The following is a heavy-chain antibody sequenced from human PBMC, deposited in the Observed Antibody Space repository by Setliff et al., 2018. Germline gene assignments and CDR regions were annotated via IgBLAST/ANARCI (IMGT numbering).Heavy chain of an antibody. CDR1: GGSVSSSSYY. V-gene: IGHV4-61*02. CDR2: IYASGRT. CDR3: ARVRNDYPYYIDS. Sequence: SETLSLTCTVPGGSVSSSSYYWNWIRRPAGKGLEWIGRIYASGRTDYNPSLQSRVSISLDTSQSQFSLRLSSVTAADTALYFCARVRNDYPYYIDSWGQGTLVTVSS. D-gene: IGHD4-17*01. J-gene: IGHJ4*02.